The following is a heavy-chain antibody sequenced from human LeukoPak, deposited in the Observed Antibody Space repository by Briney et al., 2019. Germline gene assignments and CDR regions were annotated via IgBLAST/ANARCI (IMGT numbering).Heavy chain of an antibody. Sequence: ASVKVSCKASADTFKNYAISWVRQAPGQGLEWMGGIVPLYGTTNHVQKFQGRVTITADTSTSTAYMELRSLRSDDTAVYYCARGLLSYAFDIWGQGTMVTVSS. V-gene: IGHV1-69*06. D-gene: IGHD3-16*02. CDR1: ADTFKNYA. CDR3: ARGLLSYAFDI. J-gene: IGHJ3*02. CDR2: IVPLYGTT.